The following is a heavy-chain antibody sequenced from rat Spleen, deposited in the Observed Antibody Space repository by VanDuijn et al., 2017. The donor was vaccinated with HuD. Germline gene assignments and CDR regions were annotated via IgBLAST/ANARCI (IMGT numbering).Heavy chain of an antibody. J-gene: IGHJ2*01. CDR1: GFTFNDYW. D-gene: IGHD2-1*01. V-gene: IGHV5-31*01. CDR2: ISNTGGTT. Sequence: EVQLVESGGGLVQPGRSLKLSCVASGFTFNDYWMTWIRQAPGKGLEWVASISNTGGTTYYPDSMKGRFTISRDIARSTLYLQMNSLRSADTATYYCARTTYDYFEYWGQGVMVTVSS. CDR3: ARTTYDYFEY.